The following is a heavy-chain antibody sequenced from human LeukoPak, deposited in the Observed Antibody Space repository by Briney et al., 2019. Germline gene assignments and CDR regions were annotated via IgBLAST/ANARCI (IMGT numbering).Heavy chain of an antibody. J-gene: IGHJ4*02. Sequence: SQTLSLTCTVYGGSVSSGGYYWSWIRQHPGKGLEWIGYIYYSGSTYYNPSLKSRVTISVDTSKNQFSLKLSSVTAADTAVYYCARGMSMGPSAYYFDYWGQGTLVTVSS. CDR3: ARGMSMGPSAYYFDY. D-gene: IGHD2/OR15-2a*01. V-gene: IGHV4-31*03. CDR1: GGSVSSGGYY. CDR2: IYYSGST.